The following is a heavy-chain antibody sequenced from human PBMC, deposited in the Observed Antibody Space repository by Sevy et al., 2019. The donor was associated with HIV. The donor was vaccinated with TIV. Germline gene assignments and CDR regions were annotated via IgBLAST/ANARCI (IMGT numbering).Heavy chain of an antibody. V-gene: IGHV3-30*02. D-gene: IGHD3-10*01. CDR2: IRYDGSTK. J-gene: IGHJ3*02. CDR3: SKGLGMVQGALLSDDI. Sequence: GGSLRLSCAASGFTFRSYGMHWVRQAPGKGLEWVAFIRYDGSTKYYAYSVKDRFTISRDNAKNTLYLQMNSLRGDDTSLYYCSKGLGMVQGALLSDDIWGQGTMVTVSS. CDR1: GFTFRSYG.